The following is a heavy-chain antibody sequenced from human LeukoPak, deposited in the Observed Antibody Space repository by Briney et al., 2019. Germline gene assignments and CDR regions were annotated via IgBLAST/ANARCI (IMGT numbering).Heavy chain of an antibody. V-gene: IGHV4-31*03. J-gene: IGHJ4*02. CDR3: ARGNSSGFR. CDR1: GDSISRGGYY. Sequence: PSETLSLTCTVSGDSISRGGYYWSWIRQHPGKGLEWIGYIYYSVSSYYNPSSMSRLTISVDTSKNQFSLKLSSVTAADTAVYYCARGNSSGFRWGQGTLVTVSS. CDR2: IYYSVSS. D-gene: IGHD3-22*01.